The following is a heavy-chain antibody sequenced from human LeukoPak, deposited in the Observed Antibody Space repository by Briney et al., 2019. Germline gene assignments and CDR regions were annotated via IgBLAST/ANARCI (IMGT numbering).Heavy chain of an antibody. V-gene: IGHV1-69*05. D-gene: IGHD1-26*01. CDR2: IIPIFGTA. CDR3: ASGSGSFAAPFDY. Sequence: SVKVSCKASGGAFSSYAISWVRQAPGQGLEWMGGIIPIFGTANYAQKFQGRVTITTDESTSTAYMELSSLRSEDTAVCYCASGSGSFAAPFDYWGQGTLVTVSS. J-gene: IGHJ4*02. CDR1: GGAFSSYA.